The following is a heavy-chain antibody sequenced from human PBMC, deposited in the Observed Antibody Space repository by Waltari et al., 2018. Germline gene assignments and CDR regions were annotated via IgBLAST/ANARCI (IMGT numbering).Heavy chain of an antibody. D-gene: IGHD3-16*01. CDR1: GFIFSDYY. Sequence: EVQLVESGGGLVQPGGSLRLSCAVSGFIFSDYYMDWVRQAPGTGLAWVGRTRNKGNRYTTEYAASVKGRFIISRDESKNSMFLQMNSLKIEDTAVYYCARGPSIMITFGAAAFDIWGRGTMVTVSS. CDR2: TRNKGNRYTT. V-gene: IGHV3-72*01. J-gene: IGHJ3*02. CDR3: ARGPSIMITFGAAAFDI.